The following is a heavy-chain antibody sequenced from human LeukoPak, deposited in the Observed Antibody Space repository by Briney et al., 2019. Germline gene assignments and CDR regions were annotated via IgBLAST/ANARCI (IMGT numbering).Heavy chain of an antibody. Sequence: GESLKISCKGSGYSFTSYWICWVRQMPGKGLEWMGIIYPGDSDTRYSPSFQGQVTISADKSISTAYLQWSSLKASDTAMYYCARHGMAAAGINWFDPWGQGTLVTVSS. CDR1: GYSFTSYW. V-gene: IGHV5-51*01. CDR2: IYPGDSDT. J-gene: IGHJ5*02. CDR3: ARHGMAAAGINWFDP. D-gene: IGHD6-13*01.